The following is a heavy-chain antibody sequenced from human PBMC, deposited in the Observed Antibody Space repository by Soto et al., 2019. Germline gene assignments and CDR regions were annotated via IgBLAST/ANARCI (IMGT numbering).Heavy chain of an antibody. J-gene: IGHJ6*02. D-gene: IGHD6-13*01. CDR3: ARGGSQHALDV. Sequence: EVQLVESGGGLVQPGGSLRLSCAASGFTFSNYWMYWVRQAPGKGLVWVSRVNNDGTDTSHADSVKGRFTISRDNAENTLYLQMNSLRAEDTAVYYCARGGSQHALDVWGQGSTVTVSS. CDR2: VNNDGTDT. V-gene: IGHV3-74*01. CDR1: GFTFSNYW.